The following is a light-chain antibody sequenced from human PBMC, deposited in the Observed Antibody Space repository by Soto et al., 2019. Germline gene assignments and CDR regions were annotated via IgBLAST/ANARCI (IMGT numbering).Light chain of an antibody. CDR1: QSVSSSY. V-gene: IGKV3-20*01. Sequence: EIGLTQSPGTLSLSPGERATLSCRASQSVSSSYLAWYQQKPGQAPRLLIYGASSRATGIPDRFSGSGSGKDFSLTISRLEPKDFAVYYCKQYRSSPRRTFGQGTNVEI. CDR2: GAS. CDR3: KQYRSSPRRT. J-gene: IGKJ1*01.